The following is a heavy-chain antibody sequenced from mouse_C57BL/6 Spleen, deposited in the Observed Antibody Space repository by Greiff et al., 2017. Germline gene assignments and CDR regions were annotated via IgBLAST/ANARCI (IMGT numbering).Heavy chain of an antibody. J-gene: IGHJ3*01. CDR3: ARNDYDAIAY. D-gene: IGHD2-4*01. CDR2: ISSGSSTI. V-gene: IGHV5-17*01. Sequence: EVQLVESGGGLVKPGGSLKLSCAASGFTFSDYGMHWVRQAPEKGLEWVAYISSGSSTIYYADTVKGRFPISRDNAKNTLFLQMTSLRSEDTAMYYCARNDYDAIAYGGQETLVTVSA. CDR1: GFTFSDYG.